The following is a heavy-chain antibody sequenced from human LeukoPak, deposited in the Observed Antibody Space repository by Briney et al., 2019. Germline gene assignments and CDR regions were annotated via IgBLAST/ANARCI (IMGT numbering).Heavy chain of an antibody. CDR3: AKDESSSSSFDY. CDR2: ISSSGSTI. D-gene: IGHD6-13*01. CDR1: GFTFSSYE. Sequence: GGSLRLSCAASGFTFSSYEMNWVRQAPGKGLEWVSYISSSGSTIYYADSVKGRFTISRDNSKNTLYLQMNSLRAEDTAVYYCAKDESSSSSFDYWGQGTLVTVSS. V-gene: IGHV3-48*03. J-gene: IGHJ4*02.